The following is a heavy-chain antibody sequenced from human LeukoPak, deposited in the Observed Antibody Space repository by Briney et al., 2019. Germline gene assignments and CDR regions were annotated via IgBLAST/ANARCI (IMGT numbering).Heavy chain of an antibody. CDR3: ARDSGVGGTFDY. V-gene: IGHV3-48*04. Sequence: GGSLRLSCGASGFTFSSYSMNWVRQAPGKGLEWVSHINIVNNAIYYADSVNGRFTISGDNAKNSLYLQMNSLRADDTAVYYCARDSGVGGTFDYWGQGTLVSVSS. J-gene: IGHJ4*02. D-gene: IGHD1-26*01. CDR1: GFTFSSYS. CDR2: INIVNNAI.